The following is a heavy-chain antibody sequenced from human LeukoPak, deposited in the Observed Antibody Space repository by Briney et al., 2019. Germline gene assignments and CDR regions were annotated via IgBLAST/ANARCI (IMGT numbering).Heavy chain of an antibody. CDR2: INHSGST. CDR1: GGSFSGYY. CDR3: ARAKTSPYYDSSGYDSYNFDY. D-gene: IGHD3-22*01. J-gene: IGHJ4*02. V-gene: IGHV4-34*01. Sequence: PSETLSLTCAVYGGSFSGYYWSWIRQPPGKGLEWIGEINHSGSTNYNPSLKSRVTISVDTSKNQFSLKLSSVTAADTAVYYCARAKTSPYYDSSGYDSYNFDYWGQGTLVTVSS.